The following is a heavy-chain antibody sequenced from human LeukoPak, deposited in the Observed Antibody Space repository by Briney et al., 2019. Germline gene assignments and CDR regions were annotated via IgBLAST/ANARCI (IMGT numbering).Heavy chain of an antibody. D-gene: IGHD6-19*01. Sequence: ASVKVSCKASGYTFTGYYIHWVRQAPGQGLEWMGWINPNSGGTNYAQKFQGRVTMTRDTSISTAYMELSRLRSDDTAVYYCARGLGRAVAGNPINYWGQGTLVTVSS. J-gene: IGHJ4*02. CDR3: ARGLGRAVAGNPINY. CDR1: GYTFTGYY. CDR2: INPNSGGT. V-gene: IGHV1-2*02.